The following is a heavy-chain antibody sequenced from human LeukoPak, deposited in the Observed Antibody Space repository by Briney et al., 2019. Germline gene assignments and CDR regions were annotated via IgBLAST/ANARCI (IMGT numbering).Heavy chain of an antibody. CDR1: GFTFSSYA. V-gene: IGHV3-30-3*01. CDR2: ISYDGSNK. D-gene: IGHD3-22*01. CDR3: ANNYYDSSGYYMVDY. Sequence: RGSLRLSCAASGFTFSSYAMHWVRQAPGKGLEWVAVISYDGSNKYYADSVKGRFTISRDNSKNTLYPQMNSLRAEDTAVYYCANNYYDSSGYYMVDYWGQGTLVTVSS. J-gene: IGHJ4*02.